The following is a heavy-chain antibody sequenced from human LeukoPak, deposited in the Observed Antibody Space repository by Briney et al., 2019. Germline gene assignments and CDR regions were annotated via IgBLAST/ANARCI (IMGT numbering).Heavy chain of an antibody. CDR1: GYTFTGCY. D-gene: IGHD4-17*01. Sequence: ASVMVSCKASGYTFTGCYMHWVRQAPGQGLEWMGRINPNSGGTNYAQKFQGRVTMTRDTSISTAYMELSRLRSDDTAVYYCARSLYGDYGDYWGQGTLVTVSS. CDR2: INPNSGGT. J-gene: IGHJ4*02. V-gene: IGHV1-2*06. CDR3: ARSLYGDYGDY.